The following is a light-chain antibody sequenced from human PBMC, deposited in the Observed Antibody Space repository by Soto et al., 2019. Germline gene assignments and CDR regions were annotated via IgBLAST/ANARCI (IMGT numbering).Light chain of an antibody. CDR1: QSISSSY. Sequence: EILLTQSPGTLSLSPGERATLSCRASQSISSSYLAWYQQKPGQAPRLLIYGASSRATGIPDRFSGSGSGTGFTLTISRLEPEDFAVYYCQHYGSSPWTFGQGTKVEIK. CDR3: QHYGSSPWT. J-gene: IGKJ1*01. V-gene: IGKV3-20*01. CDR2: GAS.